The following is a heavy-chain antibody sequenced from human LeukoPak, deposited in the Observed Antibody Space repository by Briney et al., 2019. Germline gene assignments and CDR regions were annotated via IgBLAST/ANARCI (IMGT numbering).Heavy chain of an antibody. CDR3: ARGRITIFGVDFDY. J-gene: IGHJ4*02. D-gene: IGHD3-3*01. Sequence: SETLSLTCTVSGGSISSGGYYWSWIRQPPGKGLEWIGYNYHSGSTYYNPSLKSRVTISVDRSKNQFSLKLSSVTAADTAVYYCARGRITIFGVDFDYWGQGTLVTVSS. CDR1: GGSISSGGYY. V-gene: IGHV4-30-2*01. CDR2: NYHSGST.